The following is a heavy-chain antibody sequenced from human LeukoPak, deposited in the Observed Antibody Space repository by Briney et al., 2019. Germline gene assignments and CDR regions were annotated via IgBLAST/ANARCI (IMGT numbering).Heavy chain of an antibody. J-gene: IGHJ4*02. D-gene: IGHD3-10*01. CDR2: INSDGSST. Sequence: GGSLRLSCADSGSTFSSYEMNWVRQAPGKGLVWVARINSDGSSTSYADSVKGRFTISRDNAKNTLYLQMNSLRAEDTAVYYCARVRYYSISPYFDYWGQGTLVTVSS. CDR1: GSTFSSYE. V-gene: IGHV3-74*01. CDR3: ARVRYYSISPYFDY.